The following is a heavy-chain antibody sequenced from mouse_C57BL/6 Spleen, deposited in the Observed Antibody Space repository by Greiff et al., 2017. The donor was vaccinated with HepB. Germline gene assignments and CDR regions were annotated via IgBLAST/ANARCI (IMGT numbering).Heavy chain of an antibody. CDR1: GYTFTSYT. D-gene: IGHD3-1*01. J-gene: IGHJ2*01. CDR2: INPSSGYT. Sequence: QVQLKESGAELVKPGASVKMSCKASGYTFTSYTMHWVKQRPGQGLEWIGYINPSSGYTKYNQKFKDKATLTADKSSSTAYMKLSSLTSEDSAVYYCARKSTRASYWGQGTTLPVSS. V-gene: IGHV1-4*01. CDR3: ARKSTRASY.